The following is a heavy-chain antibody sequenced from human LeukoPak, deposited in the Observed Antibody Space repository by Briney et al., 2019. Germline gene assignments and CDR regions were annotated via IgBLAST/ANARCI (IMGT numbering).Heavy chain of an antibody. CDR3: AKEVGYGRTPFDY. V-gene: IGHV3-23*01. Sequence: GGSLRLSCAASGFTFSSYAITWVRQAPGKGLEWVSAVSSNGAKTYYADSVKGRFTISRDNSKNTLYLQMNSLRAEDTAVYYCAKEVGYGRTPFDYWGQGTLVTVSS. D-gene: IGHD1-1*01. CDR2: VSSNGAKT. CDR1: GFTFSSYA. J-gene: IGHJ4*02.